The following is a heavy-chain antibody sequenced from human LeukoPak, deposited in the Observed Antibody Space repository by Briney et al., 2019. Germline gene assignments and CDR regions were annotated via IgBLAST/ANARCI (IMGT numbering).Heavy chain of an antibody. Sequence: PSETLSLTCTVSGGSISSYYWSWIRQPPGKGLEWIGYIYYSGSTNYNPSLKSRVTISVDTSKNQFSLKLSSVTAADTAVYYCALTTSVGRYYYGMDVWGQGTTATVSS. D-gene: IGHD4-11*01. V-gene: IGHV4-59*08. J-gene: IGHJ6*02. CDR2: IYYSGST. CDR3: ALTTSVGRYYYGMDV. CDR1: GGSISSYY.